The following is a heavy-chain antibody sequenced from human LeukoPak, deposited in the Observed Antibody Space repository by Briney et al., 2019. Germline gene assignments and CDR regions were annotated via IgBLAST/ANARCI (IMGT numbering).Heavy chain of an antibody. CDR3: ARQYSGYDYYFDY. V-gene: IGHV5-10-1*01. Sequence: GESLKISCKGSGYTFTNYRISWVRQMPGKRLEWMGRIDPSDSYTNYNPSFRGHITISADKSSSTAYLHRSSLKASDTAMYFCARQYSGYDYYFDYWGQGILVTVSS. CDR2: IDPSDSYT. D-gene: IGHD5-12*01. J-gene: IGHJ4*02. CDR1: GYTFTNYR.